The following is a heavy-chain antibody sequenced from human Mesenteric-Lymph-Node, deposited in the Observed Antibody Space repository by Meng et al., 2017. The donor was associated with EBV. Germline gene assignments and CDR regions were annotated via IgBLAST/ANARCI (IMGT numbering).Heavy chain of an antibody. D-gene: IGHD6-13*01. J-gene: IGHJ4*02. CDR3: ARSFAAAAKFDY. Sequence: QFNLVQSGAEVKKPGASVKVSCKASGYTFTTHGISWVRQAPGQGLEWMGWISPYNDNTNSAQKFQGRVTMTIDTSTRTAYLELRSLRADDTAMYYCARSFAAAAKFDYWGQGTLVTVSS. V-gene: IGHV1-18*01. CDR1: GYTFTTHG. CDR2: ISPYNDNT.